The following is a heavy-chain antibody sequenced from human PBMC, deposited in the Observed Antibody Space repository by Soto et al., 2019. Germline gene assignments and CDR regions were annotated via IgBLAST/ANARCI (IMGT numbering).Heavy chain of an antibody. D-gene: IGHD6-13*01. CDR1: GFTFSSYA. J-gene: IGHJ4*02. V-gene: IGHV3-23*01. CDR2: ISGSGGST. Sequence: GSLRLSCAASGFTFSSYAMSWVRQAPGKGLEWVSAISGSGGSTYYADSVKGRFTISRDNSKNTLYLQMNSLRAEDTAVYYCSKEGRSIAAAGTRDFDYWGQGTLVTVSS. CDR3: SKEGRSIAAAGTRDFDY.